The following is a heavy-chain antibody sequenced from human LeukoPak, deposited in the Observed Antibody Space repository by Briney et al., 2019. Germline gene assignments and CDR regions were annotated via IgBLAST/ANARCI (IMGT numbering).Heavy chain of an antibody. Sequence: GASVKVSCKASGYTFTGYYMHWVRQAPGQGLEWMGWISAYNGNTNYAQKLQGRVTMTTDTSTSTAYMELRSLRSDDTAVYYCARATLCGGDCYFHDYWGQGTLVTVSS. CDR1: GYTFTGYY. J-gene: IGHJ4*02. V-gene: IGHV1-18*04. CDR2: ISAYNGNT. CDR3: ARATLCGGDCYFHDY. D-gene: IGHD2-21*02.